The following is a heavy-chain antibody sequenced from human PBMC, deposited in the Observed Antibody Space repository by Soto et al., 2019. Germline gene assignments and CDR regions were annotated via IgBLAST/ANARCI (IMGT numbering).Heavy chain of an antibody. V-gene: IGHV1-69*13. CDR3: ASKYFYDSSGYYKIGPAYYYYGMDV. Sequence: SVKVSCKASGGTFSSYAISWVRQAPGQGLEWMGGIIPIFGTANYAQKFQGRVTITADESTSTAYMELSSLRSEDTAVYYCASKYFYDSSGYYKIGPAYYYYGMDVWGQGTTVTVSS. CDR1: GGTFSSYA. D-gene: IGHD3-22*01. CDR2: IIPIFGTA. J-gene: IGHJ6*02.